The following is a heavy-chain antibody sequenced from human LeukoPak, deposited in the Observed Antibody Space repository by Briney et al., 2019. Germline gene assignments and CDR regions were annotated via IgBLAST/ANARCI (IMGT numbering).Heavy chain of an antibody. D-gene: IGHD2-15*01. J-gene: IGHJ5*02. CDR3: ARDRGMVAATYWFDP. V-gene: IGHV4-34*01. CDR2: INHSGST. Sequence: SETLSLTCAVYGGSFSGYYWSWIRQPPGKGLEWIGEINHSGSTNYNPSLTSRVTISVDTSKNQFSLKLSSVTAADTAVYYCARDRGMVAATYWFDPWGQGTLGTVSS. CDR1: GGSFSGYY.